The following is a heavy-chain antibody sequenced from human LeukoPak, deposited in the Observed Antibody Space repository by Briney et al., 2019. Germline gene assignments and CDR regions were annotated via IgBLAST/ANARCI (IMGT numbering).Heavy chain of an antibody. D-gene: IGHD3-22*01. CDR2: IIPIFGTA. Sequence: SVKVSCKASGGTFSSYAISWVRQAPGQGLEWMGGIIPIFGTANYAQKFQGRVTITADESTSTAYMELSSLRSEDTAVYYCAKFPRDDYDSSGNPSDAFDIWGQGTMVTVSS. CDR1: GGTFSSYA. V-gene: IGHV1-69*13. CDR3: AKFPRDDYDSSGNPSDAFDI. J-gene: IGHJ3*02.